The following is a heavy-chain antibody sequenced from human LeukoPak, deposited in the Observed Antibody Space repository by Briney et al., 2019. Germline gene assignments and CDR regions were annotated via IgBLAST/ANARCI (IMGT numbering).Heavy chain of an antibody. J-gene: IGHJ4*02. CDR3: ARLSSGSYYVIDY. CDR2: IYHSGST. Sequence: SETLSLTCAVSGYSISNGYYWGWIRQPPGKALEWIGSIYHSGSTYYNPSLKSRVTISVDTSKKQFSLKLSSVTAADTAVYYCARLSSGSYYVIDYWGQGTLVTVSS. D-gene: IGHD1-26*01. V-gene: IGHV4-38-2*01. CDR1: GYSISNGYY.